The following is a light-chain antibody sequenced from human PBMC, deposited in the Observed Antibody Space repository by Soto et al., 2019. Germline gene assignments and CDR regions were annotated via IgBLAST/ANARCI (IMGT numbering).Light chain of an antibody. CDR1: QSVSNGY. V-gene: IGKV3-20*01. J-gene: IGKJ1*01. CDR2: GAS. Sequence: EIVLTQSPGTLSLSPGEGATLSCRASQSVSNGYLTWYQHKPGQAPRLLIYGASNRATGIPDRFSGSGSGTDFTLTISRLEPEDFAVYYCPQYDNSLRTFGQGTKVEIK. CDR3: PQYDNSLRT.